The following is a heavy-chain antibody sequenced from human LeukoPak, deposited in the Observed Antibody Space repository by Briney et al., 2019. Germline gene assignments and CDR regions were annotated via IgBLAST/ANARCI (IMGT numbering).Heavy chain of an antibody. Sequence: ASVKVSCKASGYTFTSYGISWVRQAPGQGLEWMGWISAYNGNTNYAQKLQGRVTMTTDTSTSTAYMELRSLKSDDTAVYYCARRVTAIGYYYYGMDVWGQGTTVTVSS. CDR1: GYTFTSYG. D-gene: IGHD2-21*02. CDR2: ISAYNGNT. V-gene: IGHV1-18*01. J-gene: IGHJ6*02. CDR3: ARRVTAIGYYYYGMDV.